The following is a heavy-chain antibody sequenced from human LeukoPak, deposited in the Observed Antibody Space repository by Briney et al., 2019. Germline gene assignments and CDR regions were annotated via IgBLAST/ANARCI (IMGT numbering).Heavy chain of an antibody. CDR3: ARDWAHFGY. CDR2: MNQDGSEK. D-gene: IGHD3-10*01. CDR1: GFTFSDYW. V-gene: IGHV3-7*01. J-gene: IGHJ4*02. Sequence: PGGSLRLSCAASGFTFSDYWMSWVRQAPGRGLEWVANMNQDGSEKYYVDSVKGRFTISRDNAKNLLSLQMNSLRAEDTAVYYCARDWAHFGYWGQGTLVTVSS.